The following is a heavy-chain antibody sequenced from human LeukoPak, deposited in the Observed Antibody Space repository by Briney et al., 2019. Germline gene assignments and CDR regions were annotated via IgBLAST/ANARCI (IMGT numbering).Heavy chain of an antibody. V-gene: IGHV3-74*01. CDR3: ARSQFDY. CDR1: GFAFSSYW. Sequence: GVSLRLSCAASGFAFSSYWMLWVRQAPGRGLVWVSRISGDGTTTTYADSVKGRFTISRDNAKNILYLQMNSLRAEDTAIYYCARSQFDYWGQGILVTVSS. CDR2: ISGDGTTT. J-gene: IGHJ4*02.